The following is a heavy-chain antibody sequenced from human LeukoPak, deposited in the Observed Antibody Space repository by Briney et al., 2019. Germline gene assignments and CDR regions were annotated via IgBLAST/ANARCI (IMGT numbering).Heavy chain of an antibody. CDR1: GFTFSSYG. Sequence: GGSLRLSCAASGFTFSSYGMHWVRQAPGKGLEWVAVIWYDGSNKYYADSVKGRFTISRDNSKNTLYLQTNSLRAEDTAVYYCAKTGYSSSWYWDYYYYMDVWGKGTTVTVSS. CDR2: IWYDGSNK. V-gene: IGHV3-33*06. CDR3: AKTGYSSSWYWDYYYYMDV. J-gene: IGHJ6*03. D-gene: IGHD6-13*01.